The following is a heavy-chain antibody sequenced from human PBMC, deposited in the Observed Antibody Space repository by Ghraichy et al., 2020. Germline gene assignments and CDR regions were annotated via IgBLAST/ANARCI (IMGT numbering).Heavy chain of an antibody. CDR3: ARELRYFDWLSIGIYYYYGMDV. Sequence: ASVKVSCKASGYTFSSYGISWVRQAPGQGLEWMGWISAYNGNTNYAQKLQGRVTMTTDTSTSTAYMELRSLRSDDTAVYYCARELRYFDWLSIGIYYYYGMDVWGQGTTVTVSS. D-gene: IGHD3-9*01. V-gene: IGHV1-18*01. CDR1: GYTFSSYG. CDR2: ISAYNGNT. J-gene: IGHJ6*02.